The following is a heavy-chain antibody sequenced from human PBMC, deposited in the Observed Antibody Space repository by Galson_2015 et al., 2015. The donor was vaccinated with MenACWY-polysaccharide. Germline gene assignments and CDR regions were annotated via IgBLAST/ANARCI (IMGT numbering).Heavy chain of an antibody. Sequence: KVSCEASGYTFSDHYMDWVRQAPGQGLEWVGRTSDKNHSYSTEYTASVKGRLTITRDDSKNSMYLQMNSLKTEGTALYYCARGLNGNDRPLGFCSLGQGSLVTVSS. CDR1: GYTFSDHY. V-gene: IGHV3-72*01. CDR3: ARGLNGNDRPLGFCS. CDR2: TSDKNHSYST. D-gene: IGHD1-1*01. J-gene: IGHJ5*02.